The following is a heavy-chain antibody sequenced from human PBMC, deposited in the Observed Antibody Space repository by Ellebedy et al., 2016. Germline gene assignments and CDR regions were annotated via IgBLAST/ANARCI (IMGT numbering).Heavy chain of an antibody. CDR1: GFTFSSYA. D-gene: IGHD6-19*01. Sequence: GESLKISCAASGFTFSSYAMHWVRQAPGKGLEWVAVISYDGSNKYYADSVKGRFTISRDNSKNTLYLQMNSLRAEDTAVYYCARGGHQTEYSSGWYLEVRGWFDPWGQGTLVTVSS. CDR2: ISYDGSNK. V-gene: IGHV3-30-3*01. J-gene: IGHJ5*02. CDR3: ARGGHQTEYSSGWYLEVRGWFDP.